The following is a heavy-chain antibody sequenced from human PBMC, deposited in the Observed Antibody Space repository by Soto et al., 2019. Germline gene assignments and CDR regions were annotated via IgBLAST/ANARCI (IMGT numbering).Heavy chain of an antibody. CDR3: ARVVAVAGSYYFDY. J-gene: IGHJ4*02. Sequence: ASVKVSCKASGYTFTSYGISWVRQAPGQGLEWMGWISAYNGNTNYAQKLQGIVTMTTDTSTSTAYMELRSLRSDDTSVYYCARVVAVAGSYYFDYWGQGTLVTVSS. CDR2: ISAYNGNT. D-gene: IGHD6-19*01. V-gene: IGHV1-18*01. CDR1: GYTFTSYG.